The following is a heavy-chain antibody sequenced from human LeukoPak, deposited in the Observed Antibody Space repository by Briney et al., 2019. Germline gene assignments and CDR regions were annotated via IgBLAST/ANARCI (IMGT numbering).Heavy chain of an antibody. V-gene: IGHV4-4*09. J-gene: IGHJ4*02. CDR2: ISARGGF. CDR3: ASAPTWNCFDH. CDR1: GGSLSRDY. Sequence: PSETLSLTCTVSGGSLSRDYWSWIRQPPGKGLEWIGSISARGGFNYNPSLKSRVTISVDTSKPQFSPILTSVTAADTAIYYCASAPTWNCFDHWGQGILVTVSS. D-gene: IGHD1-1*01.